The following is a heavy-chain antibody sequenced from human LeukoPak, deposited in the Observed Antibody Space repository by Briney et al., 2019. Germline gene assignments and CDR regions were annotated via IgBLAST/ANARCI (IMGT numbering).Heavy chain of an antibody. Sequence: SETLSLTCTVSGGSISSYYWSWIRQPPGKGLEWIGYVYYSGSANYNPSLKSRVTISVDTSKNQFSLRLSSVTAADTAVYYCARSELLWFGGVNSGFDYWGQGTLVTVSS. CDR3: ARSELLWFGGVNSGFDY. J-gene: IGHJ4*02. CDR1: GGSISSYY. CDR2: VYYSGSA. D-gene: IGHD3-10*01. V-gene: IGHV4-59*01.